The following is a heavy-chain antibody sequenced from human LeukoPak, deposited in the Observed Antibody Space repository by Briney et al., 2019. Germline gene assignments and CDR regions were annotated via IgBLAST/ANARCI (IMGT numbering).Heavy chain of an antibody. V-gene: IGHV3-30*18. D-gene: IGHD6-13*01. J-gene: IGHJ4*02. CDR3: AKELYSTTWYEY. CDR2: ISYDGSKK. Sequence: GGSLRLFRGASGFTFSSYGMHWVRQAPGKGLEWVAVISYDGSKKYYADSVKGRFTISRDNSKNTLYVQMNSLRAEDTAVYYCAKELYSTTWYEYWGQGTLVTVSS. CDR1: GFTFSSYG.